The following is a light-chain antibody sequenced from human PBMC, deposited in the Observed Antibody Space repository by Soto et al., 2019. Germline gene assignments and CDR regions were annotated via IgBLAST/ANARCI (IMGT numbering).Light chain of an antibody. J-gene: IGKJ1*01. CDR2: GAS. V-gene: IGKV3-15*01. CDR1: QSLSSN. CDR3: QQCGGSPT. Sequence: EMVMTQSPTTLSVSPGERVTLSCRASQSLSSNLAWYQQKPGQSPRLLIHGASTRATGIPARFSGSGSGTDFTLTISRLEPEDFAMYYCQQCGGSPTFGQGTKVDI.